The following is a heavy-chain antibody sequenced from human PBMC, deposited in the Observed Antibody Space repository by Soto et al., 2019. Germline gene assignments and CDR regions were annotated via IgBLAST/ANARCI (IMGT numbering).Heavy chain of an antibody. CDR3: ARDQVGASSFDY. J-gene: IGHJ4*02. CDR1: GGTFSNSP. D-gene: IGHD1-26*01. V-gene: IGHV1-69*08. Sequence: QVQLVQSGAELRKPGSAVKLSCKASGGTFSNSPISWMRQIPGQGPEWMGRIIPSPARTIYSRKFRGRVTLTADKSTQTVYMTLSSLTTEDSGVYYCARDQVGASSFDYWGQGTRVTVSS. CDR2: IIPSPART.